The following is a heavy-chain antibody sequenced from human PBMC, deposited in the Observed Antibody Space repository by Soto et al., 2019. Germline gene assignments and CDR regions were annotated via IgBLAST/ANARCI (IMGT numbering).Heavy chain of an antibody. V-gene: IGHV1-2*02. Sequence: GASVKVSCKASGYTFTDYYMHWVRQAPGQGLEWMGWINPNSGGTNYAQKFQGRVTMTRDTSISTAYMELSSLRSDDTAVYYCARRHSYQMPFDCWGQGTLVTVSS. D-gene: IGHD2-2*01. CDR1: GYTFTDYY. CDR3: ARRHSYQMPFDC. J-gene: IGHJ4*02. CDR2: INPNSGGT.